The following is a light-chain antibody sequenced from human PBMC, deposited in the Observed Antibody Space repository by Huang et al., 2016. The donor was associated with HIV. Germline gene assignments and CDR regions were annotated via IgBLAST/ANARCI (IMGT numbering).Light chain of an antibody. Sequence: DIVMTQTPLSLPVTPGEPASISCRSSQSLLDGDDGKIYLDWYLQKPGQFPQLLIHTGSYRASGVPDRCSGSGSGTDGTLKISRVEDEDVGIYYCMQRIQFPLTFGGGTKVDIK. J-gene: IGKJ4*01. CDR3: MQRIQFPLT. CDR2: TGS. V-gene: IGKV2-40*01. CDR1: QSLLDGDDGKIY.